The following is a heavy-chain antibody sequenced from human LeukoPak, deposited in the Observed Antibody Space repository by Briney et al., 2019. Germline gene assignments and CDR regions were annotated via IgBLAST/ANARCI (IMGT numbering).Heavy chain of an antibody. CDR1: GYTLTDYY. D-gene: IGHD1-26*01. CDR3: ARDLAMYSPDLDY. CDR2: INPKTGVT. V-gene: IGHV1-2*02. J-gene: IGHJ4*02. Sequence: ASVKVSCKASGYTLTDYYLHWVRQAPGHGLEWMGWINPKTGVTKYAQNFQGRVTMTRDTSINTAYMEVSRLRSDDTAVFYCARDLAMYSPDLDYWGQGTLVTVSS.